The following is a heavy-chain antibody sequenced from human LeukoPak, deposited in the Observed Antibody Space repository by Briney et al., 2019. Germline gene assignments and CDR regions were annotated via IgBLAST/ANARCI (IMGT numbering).Heavy chain of an antibody. CDR3: ARDGSSWSNWFDP. J-gene: IGHJ5*02. Sequence: GGSLRLSCAASGFPFRTYAMHWVRQAPGKGLEWVSVISYDGSTKYYADSVKGRFTISRDNSNNALSLQMNSLRAEDTAVYYCARDGSSWSNWFDPWGQGTLVTVSS. CDR1: GFPFRTYA. V-gene: IGHV3-30-3*01. CDR2: ISYDGSTK. D-gene: IGHD6-13*01.